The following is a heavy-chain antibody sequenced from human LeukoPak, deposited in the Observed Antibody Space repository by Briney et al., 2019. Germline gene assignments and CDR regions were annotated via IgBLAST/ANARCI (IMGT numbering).Heavy chain of an antibody. J-gene: IGHJ6*04. Sequence: PGGALRVSRVSSGFTVRSDSICWCCQAPGKGLEWVSPISSSGGSRYYAASVKGRFTISRDNSKNTLYLQMNSLRAEDTAVYYCAKKILDFWSGMDVWGKGTTVTVSS. CDR1: GFTVRSDS. CDR2: ISSSGGSR. V-gene: IGHV3-23*01. D-gene: IGHD3-3*01. CDR3: AKKILDFWSGMDV.